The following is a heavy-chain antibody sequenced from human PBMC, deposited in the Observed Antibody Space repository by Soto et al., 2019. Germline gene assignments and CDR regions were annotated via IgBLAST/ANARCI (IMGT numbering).Heavy chain of an antibody. CDR2: INAGNGNT. D-gene: IGHD6-6*01. V-gene: IGHV1-3*01. CDR3: ATTNGQLVRDYYYYYGMDV. J-gene: IGHJ6*02. Sequence: ASVKVSCKASGYTFTSYAIDWVRQAPGQRLEWMGWINAGNGNTKYSQKFQGRVTMTRNTSISTAYMELSSLRSEDTAVYYCATTNGQLVRDYYYYYGMDVWGQGTTVTVSS. CDR1: GYTFTSYA.